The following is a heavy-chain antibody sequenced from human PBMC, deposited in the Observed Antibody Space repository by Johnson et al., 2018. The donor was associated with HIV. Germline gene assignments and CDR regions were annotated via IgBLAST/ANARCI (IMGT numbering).Heavy chain of an antibody. CDR2: ISYDGSNK. Sequence: QVQLVESGGGVVQPGRSLRLSCAASGFTFSSYAMHWVRQAPGKGLAWVAVISYDGSNKYYADSVKGRFTITRDNSKNTLYLQMNSLRAEDTAVYYCAKGTTVVTPELAFDIWGQGTMVTVSS. J-gene: IGHJ3*02. D-gene: IGHD4-23*01. CDR1: GFTFSSYA. CDR3: AKGTTVVTPELAFDI. V-gene: IGHV3-30-3*01.